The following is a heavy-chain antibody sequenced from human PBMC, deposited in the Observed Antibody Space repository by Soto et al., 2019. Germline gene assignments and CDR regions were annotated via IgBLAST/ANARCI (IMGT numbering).Heavy chain of an antibody. D-gene: IGHD2-15*01. CDR1: GYTFTSYG. J-gene: IGHJ4*02. CDR3: ARDKGYCSDTSCPDFDY. CDR2: VIPNLGVT. Sequence: GTSVKVSCEASGYTFTSYGSSWVRQAPGQGFEWMGRVIPNLGVTNYAKKFQGRFTIVVDTSTSTAYMELNSLRYEDTAVYYCARDKGYCSDTSCPDFDYWGQGTLVTVSS. V-gene: IGHV1-69*04.